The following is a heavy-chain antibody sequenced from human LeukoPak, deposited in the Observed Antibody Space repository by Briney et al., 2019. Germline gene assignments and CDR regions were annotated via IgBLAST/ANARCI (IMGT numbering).Heavy chain of an antibody. CDR2: IHYSGST. V-gene: IGHV4-39*01. Sequence: PLETLSLTCSVSGGSISGDIYYWGWIRQPPGKGLEWIGSIHYSGSTYYSPSLKSRVTISVDTSKNQFSLRLSSVTAADTALYYCARSRSGTRWSISIDYWGQGTLVTVSS. J-gene: IGHJ4*02. CDR1: GGSISGDIYY. D-gene: IGHD3-10*01. CDR3: ARSRSGTRWSISIDY.